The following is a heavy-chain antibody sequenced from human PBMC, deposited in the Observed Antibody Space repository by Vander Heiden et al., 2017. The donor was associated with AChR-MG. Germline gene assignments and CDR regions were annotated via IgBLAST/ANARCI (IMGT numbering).Heavy chain of an antibody. Sequence: EVQLVGSGGGLVQPGGSLRLSCAASGFTFSSYSMNWVRQAPGKGLEWVSYISSGSSITYYADSVKGRFTISRDDARNSLYMQMNSLRAEDRAAYYCAIVGDDYGGKHLFDYWGQGILVTVSS. CDR1: GFTFSSYS. J-gene: IGHJ4*02. CDR2: ISSGSSIT. D-gene: IGHD4-17*01. V-gene: IGHV3-48*01. CDR3: AIVGDDYGGKHLFDY.